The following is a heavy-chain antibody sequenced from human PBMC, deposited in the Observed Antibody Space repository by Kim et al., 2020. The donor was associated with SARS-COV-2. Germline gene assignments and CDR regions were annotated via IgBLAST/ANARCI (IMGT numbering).Heavy chain of an antibody. CDR3: ARGDVEMVDCDFDY. Sequence: GGSLRLSCAASGFTFSSYAIHWVRQAPGKGLQWVAIISYDGTNKYYADSVKGRFTISRDNSKNTLYLQMNSLRAEDTAVYYCARGDVEMVDCDFDYWGQG. V-gene: IGHV3-30*04. CDR2: ISYDGTNK. J-gene: IGHJ4*02. CDR1: GFTFSSYA. D-gene: IGHD2-21*02.